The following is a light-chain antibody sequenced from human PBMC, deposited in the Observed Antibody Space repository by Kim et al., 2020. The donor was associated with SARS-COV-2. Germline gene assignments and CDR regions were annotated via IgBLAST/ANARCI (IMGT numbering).Light chain of an antibody. CDR1: QSVSSTY. CDR3: QQYGSAPRT. CDR2: GAS. J-gene: IGKJ2*01. Sequence: DIVLTQSPGTLSLSPGQRATLSCRASQSVSSTYFAWYQQKPGQAPRLLIYGASNRATGIPDRFSGSGSGTDFTLTISRLEPEDFVVYYCQQYGSAPRTFGQGTKLEI. V-gene: IGKV3-20*01.